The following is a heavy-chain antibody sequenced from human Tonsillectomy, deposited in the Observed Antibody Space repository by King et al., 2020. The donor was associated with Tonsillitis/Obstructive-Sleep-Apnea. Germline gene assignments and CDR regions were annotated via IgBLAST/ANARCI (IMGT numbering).Heavy chain of an antibody. V-gene: IGHV3-30*04. CDR1: GFTFSNFA. CDR2: ISFDGNVR. Sequence: QLVQSGGGVVQPGRSLRLSCVASGFTFSNFAMHWVRQAPGKGLDWVALISFDGNVRNYADSVKGRFTISRDNSNNTLYLHMNDLRAEDTAIYFCARDIIIFPTEGGQGTLVTVSS. J-gene: IGHJ4*02. CDR3: ARDIIIFPTE. D-gene: IGHD3-16*02.